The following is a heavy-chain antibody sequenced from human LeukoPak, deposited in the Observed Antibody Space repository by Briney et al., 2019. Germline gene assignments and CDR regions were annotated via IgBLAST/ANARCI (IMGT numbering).Heavy chain of an antibody. V-gene: IGHV3-23*01. CDR1: GFTFSSYA. D-gene: IGHD6-19*01. J-gene: IGHJ4*02. CDR3: GKTTTGYSSGRNPAWPVDY. CDR2: IFGSGGSA. Sequence: GGSLRLSCTASGFTFSSYAMYWVRQAPGKGLEWVSGIFGSGGSAHYADSVKGRSTISRDNSQNTVYLQVNSLRAEDTAVYYCGKTTTGYSSGRNPAWPVDYWGQGTLVTVSS.